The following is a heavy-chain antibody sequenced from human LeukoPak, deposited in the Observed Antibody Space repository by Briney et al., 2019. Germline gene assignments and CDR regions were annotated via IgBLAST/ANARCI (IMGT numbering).Heavy chain of an antibody. V-gene: IGHV1-18*01. CDR3: ARDQMVRGVIITLSNYYYYGMDV. CDR1: GYTFTSYG. D-gene: IGHD3-10*01. CDR2: ISAYNGNT. Sequence: ASVKVSCKASGYTFTSYGISWVRQAPGQGLEWMGWISAYNGNTNYAQKLQGRVTMTTDTSTSTAYMELRSLRSDDTAVYYCARDQMVRGVIITLSNYYYYGMDVWGQGTTVTVSS. J-gene: IGHJ6*02.